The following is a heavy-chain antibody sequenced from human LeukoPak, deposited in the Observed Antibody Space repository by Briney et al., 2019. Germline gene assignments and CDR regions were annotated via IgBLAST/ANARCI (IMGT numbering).Heavy chain of an antibody. J-gene: IGHJ4*02. D-gene: IGHD3-10*01. CDR1: GFTFTNYW. Sequence: GGSLRLSCAASGFTFTNYWMSWVRQAPGKGLEWVASINQDGSEKYYVDSVKGRFTISRDNAKNSLYLQMNSLRAEDTAVYYCARALWFGETFPAYWGQGTLVTVSS. V-gene: IGHV3-7*01. CDR3: ARALWFGETFPAY. CDR2: INQDGSEK.